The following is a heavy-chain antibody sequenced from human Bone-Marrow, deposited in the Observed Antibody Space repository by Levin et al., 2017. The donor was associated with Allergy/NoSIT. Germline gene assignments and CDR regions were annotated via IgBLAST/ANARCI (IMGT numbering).Heavy chain of an antibody. V-gene: IGHV1-2*06. D-gene: IGHD6-6*01. CDR1: GYTFIGHY. J-gene: IGHJ4*02. CDR2: INPNNADT. Sequence: GASVKVSCKASGYTFIGHYIHWVRQAPGQGLEWMGRINPNNADTNYAQKFQGRVTMTRDTSISTAYLELSRLRSDDTAVFYCARARYSSFYYFDYWGQGSLVSVSS. CDR3: ARARYSSFYYFDY.